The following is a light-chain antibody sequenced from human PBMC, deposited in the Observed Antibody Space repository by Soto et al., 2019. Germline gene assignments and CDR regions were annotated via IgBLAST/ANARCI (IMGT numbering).Light chain of an antibody. Sequence: DIQMTQSPSSLSASVGDSVTIACRASQSISTYLNWYQQKPGKAPNLLMYSVSRLQSGVPSRFSGGGSGADFTLTINSLQPEDSATYYCQQSYSSPYTFGQGTKLEIK. CDR2: SVS. CDR1: QSISTY. V-gene: IGKV1-39*01. J-gene: IGKJ2*01. CDR3: QQSYSSPYT.